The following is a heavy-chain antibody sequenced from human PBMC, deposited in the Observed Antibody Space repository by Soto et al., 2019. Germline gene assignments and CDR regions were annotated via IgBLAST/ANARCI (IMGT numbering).Heavy chain of an antibody. J-gene: IGHJ4*02. CDR2: IWYDGSNK. D-gene: IGHD4-17*01. Sequence: QVQLVESGGGVVQPGRSLRLSCAASGFTFSSYGMHWVRQAPGKGLEWVAVIWYDGSNKYYADSVKGRFTISRDNSKNTLYLQMNSLRAEDTAVYYCARGGTYGDYDVYWCQGTLVTVSS. CDR3: ARGGTYGDYDVY. V-gene: IGHV3-33*01. CDR1: GFTFSSYG.